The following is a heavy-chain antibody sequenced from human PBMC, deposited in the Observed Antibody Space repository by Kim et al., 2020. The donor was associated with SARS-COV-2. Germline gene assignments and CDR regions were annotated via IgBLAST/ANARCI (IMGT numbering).Heavy chain of an antibody. Sequence: GGSLRLSCAASGFTFDDYAMHWVRQAPGKGLEWVSGISWNSGSIGYADSVKGRFTISRDNAKNSLYLQMNSLRAEDTALYYCAKQKLATGRAFDIWGQG. J-gene: IGHJ3*02. CDR3: AKQKLATGRAFDI. CDR2: ISWNSGSI. V-gene: IGHV3-9*01. CDR1: GFTFDDYA. D-gene: IGHD6-13*01.